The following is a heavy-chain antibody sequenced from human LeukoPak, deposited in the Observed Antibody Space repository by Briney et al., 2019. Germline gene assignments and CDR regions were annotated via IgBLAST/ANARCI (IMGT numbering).Heavy chain of an antibody. J-gene: IGHJ4*02. CDR3: ARVFVDYVWGSYRPGYFDY. V-gene: IGHV3-7*01. Sequence: GGSLRLSCAASGFTFSSYWMSWVRQAPGKGLEWVANIKQDGSEKYYVDSVKGRFTISRDNAKNSLYLQMNSLRAEDTAVYYCARVFVDYVWGSYRPGYFDYWGQGTLVTVSS. CDR1: GFTFSSYW. CDR2: IKQDGSEK. D-gene: IGHD3-16*02.